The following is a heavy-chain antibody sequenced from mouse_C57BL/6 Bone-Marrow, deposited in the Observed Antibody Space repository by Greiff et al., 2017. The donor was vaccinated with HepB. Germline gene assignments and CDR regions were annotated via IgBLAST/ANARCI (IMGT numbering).Heavy chain of an antibody. D-gene: IGHD1-1*01. CDR1: GFSLTSYA. CDR2: IWTGGGT. V-gene: IGHV2-9-1*01. Sequence: VQLVESGPGLVAPSQSLSITCTVSGFSLTSYAISWVRQPPGKGLEWLGVIWTGGGTNYNSALKYRLSISKDNSKSQVFLKMNSLQTDDTARYYCARDYTTVLEGYWYFDVWGTGTTVTVSA. J-gene: IGHJ1*03. CDR3: ARDYTTVLEGYWYFDV.